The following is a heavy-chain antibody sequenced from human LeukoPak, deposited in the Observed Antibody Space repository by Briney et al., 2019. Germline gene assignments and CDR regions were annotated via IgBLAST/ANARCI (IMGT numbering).Heavy chain of an antibody. Sequence: ASVKVSCKASGYTFTSYDINWVRQATGQGLEWMGWMNPNSGNTGYAQKFQGRVTMTRNTSISTAYMELSSLRSEDTAVYYCARRTTVPGNPFDYWGQGTLVTVSS. V-gene: IGHV1-8*01. CDR2: MNPNSGNT. CDR3: ARRTTVPGNPFDY. J-gene: IGHJ4*02. CDR1: GYTFTSYD. D-gene: IGHD4-17*01.